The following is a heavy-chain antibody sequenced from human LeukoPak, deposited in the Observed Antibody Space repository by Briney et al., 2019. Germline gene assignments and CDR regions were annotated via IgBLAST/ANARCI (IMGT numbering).Heavy chain of an antibody. D-gene: IGHD1-26*01. J-gene: IGHJ3*02. Sequence: PGGSLRLSCAASGFTFDDYAMHWVRQAPGKGLEWVSGISWNSGSIGYADSVKGRFTISRDNAKNSLYLQMNSLRAEDMALYYCAKDSGSYHDAFDIWGQGTMVTVSS. CDR3: AKDSGSYHDAFDI. CDR2: ISWNSGSI. CDR1: GFTFDDYA. V-gene: IGHV3-9*03.